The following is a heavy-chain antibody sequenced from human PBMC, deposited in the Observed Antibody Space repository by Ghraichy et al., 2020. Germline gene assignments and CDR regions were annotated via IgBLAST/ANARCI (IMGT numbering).Heavy chain of an antibody. V-gene: IGHV4-31*03. D-gene: IGHD3-3*01. CDR2: IYYSGST. J-gene: IGHJ5*02. CDR3: ARSRNLEWLLPNSHLNWFNP. Sequence: SEPLSLTCTVSGGSISRGGHYWSWIRQHPGKGLEWIGYIYYSGSTYYNPSLKSRVTISVDTSKNQFSLKLSSVTAADTAVYYCARSRNLEWLLPNSHLNWFNPSSPVTLVTVSS. CDR1: GGSISRGGHY.